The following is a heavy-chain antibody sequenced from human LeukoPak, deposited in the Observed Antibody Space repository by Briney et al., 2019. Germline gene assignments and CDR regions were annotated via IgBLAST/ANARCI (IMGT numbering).Heavy chain of an antibody. CDR2: ICSTGSTI. CDR3: ARETGYYDSSGYLGYYFDY. V-gene: IGHV3-48*03. Sequence: GGSLRLSCAASGVPFSTYEMSWVRQAPGKGLEWVSYICSTGSTIYYAHSVNGRFTISTDNANNSLYLQMYSLRAEDTAVYYCARETGYYDSSGYLGYYFDYWGQGTMVTVSS. J-gene: IGHJ4*02. CDR1: GVPFSTYE. D-gene: IGHD3-22*01.